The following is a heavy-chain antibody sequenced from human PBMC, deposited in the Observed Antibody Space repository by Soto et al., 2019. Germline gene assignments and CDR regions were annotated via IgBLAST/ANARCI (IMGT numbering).Heavy chain of an antibody. CDR3: ARHDCISTSCYYYYYYSMDV. CDR1: GGASSDYA. Sequence: GASVTVSCKASGGASSDYAFSWVRQAPGQGLEWMGGIIPIFDTANYAQKFQGRVTITADESTSTAYMELSSLRSEDTAVYYCARHDCISTSCYYYYYYSMDVWGQGTTVTVSS. D-gene: IGHD2-2*01. J-gene: IGHJ6*02. V-gene: IGHV1-69*13. CDR2: IIPIFDTA.